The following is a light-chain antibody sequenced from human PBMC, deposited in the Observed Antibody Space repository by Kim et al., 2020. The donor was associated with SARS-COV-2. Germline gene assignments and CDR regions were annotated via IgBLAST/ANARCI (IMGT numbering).Light chain of an antibody. CDR1: QSLLYSNGYNY. J-gene: IGKJ2*01. CDR2: LGS. V-gene: IGKV2-28*01. Sequence: DIVMTQSPPSLPVTPGEPASISCRSSQSLLYSNGYNYLDWYLQKPGQSPQLLIYLGSNRASGVPDRFRGSGSGTDFTLKISRVEAEDVGVYYCFQSLQIPRTFGQGTKLEI. CDR3: FQSLQIPRT.